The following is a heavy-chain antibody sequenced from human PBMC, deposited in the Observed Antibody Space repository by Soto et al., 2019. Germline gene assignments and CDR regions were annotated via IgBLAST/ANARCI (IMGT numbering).Heavy chain of an antibody. D-gene: IGHD5-18*01. CDR1: GGSISSYY. J-gene: IGHJ6*02. Sequence: SETLSLTCTVYGGSISSYYWSWIRQPPGKGLEWIGYIYYSGSTNYNTSLKRRATISEDTSKNQFSLKLSSVTAADTAVYYCARARGYSYGYRGYYYGMDVWGQGTTVTVSS. V-gene: IGHV4-59*01. CDR2: IYYSGST. CDR3: ARARGYSYGYRGYYYGMDV.